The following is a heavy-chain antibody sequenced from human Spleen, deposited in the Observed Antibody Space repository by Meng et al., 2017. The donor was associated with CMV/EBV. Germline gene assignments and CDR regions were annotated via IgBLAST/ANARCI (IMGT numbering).Heavy chain of an antibody. CDR2: IKQDGSAK. CDR1: GFTYSSYA. Sequence: GESLKISCAASGFTYSSYAMSWVRQAPGKGLEWVANIKQDGSAKYYVDSVKGRFTISRDNAKNSLYLQMNSLRVEDTAMYYCAREAEDNNFWSGYYGWGQGTLVTVSS. V-gene: IGHV3-7*01. D-gene: IGHD3-3*01. CDR3: AREAEDNNFWSGYYG. J-gene: IGHJ4*02.